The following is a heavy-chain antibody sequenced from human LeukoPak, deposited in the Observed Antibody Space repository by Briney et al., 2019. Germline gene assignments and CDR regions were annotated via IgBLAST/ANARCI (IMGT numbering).Heavy chain of an antibody. J-gene: IGHJ4*02. Sequence: SETLSLTCTVSGGSISSYYWSWIRQPPGKGLEWIGYIYYSGSTNYNPSLKSRVTISVDTSKNQFSLKLSSVTAADTAVYYCARRRYSLIFDYWGQGTLVTVSS. CDR1: GGSISSYY. CDR2: IYYSGST. V-gene: IGHV4-59*08. CDR3: ARRRYSLIFDY. D-gene: IGHD6-13*01.